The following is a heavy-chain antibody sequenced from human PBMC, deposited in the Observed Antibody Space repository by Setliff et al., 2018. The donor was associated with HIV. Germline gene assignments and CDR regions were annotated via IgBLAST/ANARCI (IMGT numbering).Heavy chain of an antibody. CDR1: GVSINSVLYS. CDR3: AGGFRDDIVVVSGRPRTWLDP. J-gene: IGHJ5*02. D-gene: IGHD2-2*01. Sequence: PSETLSLTCTVSGVSINSVLYSWTWIRQLPGKGLEWIGCIYYSGNTYYNPSLKSRLTISLETSKNQFSLKLSSVTAADTAVYYCAGGFRDDIVVVSGRPRTWLDPWGQGTLVTVSS. CDR2: IYYSGNT. V-gene: IGHV4-31*03.